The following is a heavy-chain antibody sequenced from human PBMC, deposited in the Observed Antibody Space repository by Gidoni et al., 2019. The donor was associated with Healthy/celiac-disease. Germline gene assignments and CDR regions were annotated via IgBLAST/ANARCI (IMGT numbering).Heavy chain of an antibody. D-gene: IGHD1-26*01. Sequence: QVQLVESGGGVVQPGMSLRLSCAASGFTFSSYGMHWVRQAPGKGLEWVAVIWYDGSNKYYADSVKGRFTISRDNSKNTLYLQMNSLRAEDTAVYYCARDGWEPPGVDYYYMDVWGKGTTVTVSS. J-gene: IGHJ6*03. CDR2: IWYDGSNK. CDR1: GFTFSSYG. V-gene: IGHV3-33*01. CDR3: ARDGWEPPGVDYYYMDV.